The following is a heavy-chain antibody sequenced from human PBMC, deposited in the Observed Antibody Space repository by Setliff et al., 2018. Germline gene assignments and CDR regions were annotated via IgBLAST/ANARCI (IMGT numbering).Heavy chain of an antibody. CDR3: ARLDGAGLWSHYYYYYMDV. CDR2: TYYRGST. CDR1: GGSISSSSYY. Sequence: NPSETLSLTCTVSGGSISSSSYYWGWIRQPPGKGLEWIGSTYYRGSTYYNPSLKSRVTISVDTSKNQFSLKLSSVTAADTAVYYCARLDGAGLWSHYYYYYMDVWGKGTTVTVSS. D-gene: IGHD5-18*01. J-gene: IGHJ6*03. V-gene: IGHV4-39*01.